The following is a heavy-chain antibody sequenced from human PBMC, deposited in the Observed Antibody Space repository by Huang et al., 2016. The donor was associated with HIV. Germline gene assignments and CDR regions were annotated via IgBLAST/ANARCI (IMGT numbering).Heavy chain of an antibody. CDR1: GFSFSTYG. CDR3: AKDGADEEWDIDY. D-gene: IGHD1-26*01. V-gene: IGHV3-30*18. Sequence: VQLVESGGGVVQPGRSLRLACAASGFSFSTYGLHWVRQAPGKGLELVAFRSYDGSNKYYAHSGKGRFTISRDTSENKVYLQMNSLRHEDTAVYYCAKDGADEEWDIDYWGQGTLVTVSS. CDR2: RSYDGSNK. J-gene: IGHJ4*02.